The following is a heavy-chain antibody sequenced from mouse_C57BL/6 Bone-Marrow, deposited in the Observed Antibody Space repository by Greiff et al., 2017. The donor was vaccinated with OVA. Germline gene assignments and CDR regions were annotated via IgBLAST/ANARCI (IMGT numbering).Heavy chain of an antibody. J-gene: IGHJ3*01. D-gene: IGHD1-1*01. V-gene: IGHV1-59*01. CDR2: IDPSDSYT. CDR3: GRSGSRFFAY. CDR1: GYTFTSYW. Sequence: VQLQQPGAELVRPGTSVKLSCKASGYTFTSYWMHWVKQRPGQGLEWIGVIDPSDSYTNYNQKFKGKATLTVDTSSSTAYVQLSSLTSEDSAVYYCGRSGSRFFAYWGQGTLVTVSA.